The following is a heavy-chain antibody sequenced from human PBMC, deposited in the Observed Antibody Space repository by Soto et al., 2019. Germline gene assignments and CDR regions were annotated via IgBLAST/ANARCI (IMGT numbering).Heavy chain of an antibody. CDR2: MNPNSGNT. Sequence: QVPLVQSGAEVKKPGASVKVSCKASGYTFTSYDINWVRQATGQGLEWMGWMNPNSGNTGYAQKFQGRVTMTRNTSISTAYMELSSLRSEDTAVYYCARGYSSGWDGGGGTYYFDYWGQGTLVTVSS. V-gene: IGHV1-8*01. CDR1: GYTFTSYD. J-gene: IGHJ4*02. CDR3: ARGYSSGWDGGGGTYYFDY. D-gene: IGHD6-19*01.